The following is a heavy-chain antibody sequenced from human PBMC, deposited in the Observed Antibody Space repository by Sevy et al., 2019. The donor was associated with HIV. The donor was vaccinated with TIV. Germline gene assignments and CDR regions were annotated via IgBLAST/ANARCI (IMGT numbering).Heavy chain of an antibody. Sequence: ASVKVSCKASGYTFTSYAMNWVRQAPGQGLEWTGWINTNTGNPTYAQGFTGRFVFSLDTSVSTAYLQISSLKAEDTAGYYCARGLMNYYGSGSYHPHYYYYYGMDVWGQGTTVTVSS. J-gene: IGHJ6*02. D-gene: IGHD3-10*01. CDR1: GYTFTSYA. CDR2: INTNTGNP. V-gene: IGHV7-4-1*02. CDR3: ARGLMNYYGSGSYHPHYYYYYGMDV.